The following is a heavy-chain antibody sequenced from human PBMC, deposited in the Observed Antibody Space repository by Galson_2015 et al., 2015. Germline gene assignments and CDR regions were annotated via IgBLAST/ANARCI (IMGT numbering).Heavy chain of an antibody. V-gene: IGHV6-1*01. J-gene: IGHJ4*02. CDR3: ARGLAATGFDY. Sequence: CAISGDSVSRDSPAWNWIRQSPSRGLEWLGRTYCRSKWYDSFAISERGRMTINPDTSKNQFTLQLKSVTPEDTAVYYCARGLAATGFDYWGQGTLVTVSS. D-gene: IGHD2-15*01. CDR1: GDSVSRDSPA. CDR2: TYCRSKWYD.